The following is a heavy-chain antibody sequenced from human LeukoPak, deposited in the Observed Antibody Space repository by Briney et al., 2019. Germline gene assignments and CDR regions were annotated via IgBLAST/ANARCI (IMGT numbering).Heavy chain of an antibody. J-gene: IGHJ6*04. CDR1: GYTFTSYG. V-gene: IGHV1-2*02. CDR2: INPNSGGT. D-gene: IGHD1-1*01. Sequence: ASVKVSCKASGYTFTSYGISWVRQAPGQGLEWMGWINPNSGGTNYAQKFQGRVTMTRDTSISTAYMELSRLRSDDTAVYYCARDDPGTHNLDVWGKGTTVTVSS. CDR3: ARDDPGTHNLDV.